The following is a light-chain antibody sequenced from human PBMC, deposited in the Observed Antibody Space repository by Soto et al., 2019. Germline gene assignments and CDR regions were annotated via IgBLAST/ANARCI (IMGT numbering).Light chain of an antibody. Sequence: EIVMTQSPATLSVSPGERATLSCRASQSVSSNLAWYQQKPGQAPRLLIYGASTRATGIPARFSGSGSGTEFTLTISSLKSEDFAVYYCQKYNDWPPITFGQGTLLEIK. CDR3: QKYNDWPPIT. CDR1: QSVSSN. J-gene: IGKJ5*01. CDR2: GAS. V-gene: IGKV3D-15*01.